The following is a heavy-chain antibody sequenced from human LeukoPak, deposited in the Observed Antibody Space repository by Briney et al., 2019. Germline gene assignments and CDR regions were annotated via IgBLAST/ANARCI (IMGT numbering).Heavy chain of an antibody. Sequence: GGSLRLSCAASGFTFSSYWMHWVRQAPGEGLVWVSRITSDGSSTSHADSVKGRFTISRDNAKNTLYLQMNSLRAEDTAVYCCARDYAVGESFDIWGQGTLVTVSS. CDR1: GFTFSSYW. D-gene: IGHD3-16*01. CDR2: ITSDGSST. J-gene: IGHJ3*02. CDR3: ARDYAVGESFDI. V-gene: IGHV3-74*01.